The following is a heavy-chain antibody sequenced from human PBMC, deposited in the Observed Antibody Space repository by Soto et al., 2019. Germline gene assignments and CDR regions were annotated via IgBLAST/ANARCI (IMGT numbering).Heavy chain of an antibody. J-gene: IGHJ1*01. CDR1: GYTFTSYA. Sequence: QVQLVQSGAEVKKPGASVKVSCKASGYTFTSYAMHWVRQAPGQRLEWMGWSNAGNGNTKYSQKFQGRVTITSDTSASTVYMELSSLTSQDTAVYYCTRAPRGECWGQGTLVTVSS. V-gene: IGHV1-3*01. D-gene: IGHD2-21*01. CDR2: SNAGNGNT. CDR3: TRAPRGEC.